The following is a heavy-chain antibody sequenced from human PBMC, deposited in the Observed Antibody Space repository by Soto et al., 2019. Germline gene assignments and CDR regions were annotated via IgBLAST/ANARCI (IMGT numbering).Heavy chain of an antibody. J-gene: IGHJ4*02. CDR3: AILVLGTAGNPFDS. D-gene: IGHD2-8*02. Sequence: EVQLVQSGAEVTKPGESLRISCKGSGYSFSSYWISWVRQMPGKGLEWMGRIDPSDSYTIYRPSFQGNVTTSADKSIITAYLQWSSLKASVTAMYYCAILVLGTAGNPFDSWGQGTLVTVSS. CDR1: GYSFSSYW. CDR2: IDPSDSYT. V-gene: IGHV5-10-1*01.